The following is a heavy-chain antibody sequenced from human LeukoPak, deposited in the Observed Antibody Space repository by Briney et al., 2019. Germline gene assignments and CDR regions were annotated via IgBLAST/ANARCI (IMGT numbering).Heavy chain of an antibody. Sequence: GGSLRLSCAASEFTFSTYSMNWVRQAPGKGLEGVSIISGGSSDIHYADSVKGRFTISRDNAKNSLYLQMNSLRVEDTAVYYCARGATMATRHLDYWGQGTLVTVSS. J-gene: IGHJ4*02. V-gene: IGHV3-21*01. D-gene: IGHD4-23*01. CDR1: EFTFSTYS. CDR2: ISGGSSDI. CDR3: ARGATMATRHLDY.